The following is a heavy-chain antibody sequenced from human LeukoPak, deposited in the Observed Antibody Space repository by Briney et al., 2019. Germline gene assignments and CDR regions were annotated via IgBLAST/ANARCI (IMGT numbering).Heavy chain of an antibody. V-gene: IGHV1-8*01. CDR3: AIHHPPTHYYDSSGYYSKFHPYYYYGMDV. CDR2: MNPNSGNT. CDR1: GYTFTSYD. D-gene: IGHD3-22*01. Sequence: ASVKVSCKASGYTFTSYDINWVRQATGQGLEWMGWMNPNSGNTGYAQKFQGRVTMTRNTSISTAYMELSSLRSEDTAVRYCAIHHPPTHYYDSSGYYSKFHPYYYYGMDVWGQGTTVTVSS. J-gene: IGHJ6*02.